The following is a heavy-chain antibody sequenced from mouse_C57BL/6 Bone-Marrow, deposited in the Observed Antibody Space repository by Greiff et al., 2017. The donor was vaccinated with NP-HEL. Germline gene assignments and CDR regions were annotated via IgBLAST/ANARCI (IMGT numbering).Heavy chain of an antibody. CDR3: ARERYYYYGSSTYGYFDV. Sequence: QVQLKQPGAELVKPGASVKLSCKASGYTFTSYWMQWVKQRPGQGLEWIGEIDPSDSYTNYNQKFKGKATLTVDTSSSTAYMQLSSLTSEDSAVYYCARERYYYYGSSTYGYFDVWGTGTTVTVSS. D-gene: IGHD1-1*01. CDR1: GYTFTSYW. V-gene: IGHV1-50*01. CDR2: IDPSDSYT. J-gene: IGHJ1*03.